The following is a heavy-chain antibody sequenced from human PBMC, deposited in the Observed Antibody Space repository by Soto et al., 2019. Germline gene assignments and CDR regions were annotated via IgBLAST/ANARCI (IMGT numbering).Heavy chain of an antibody. CDR2: ISGSGADT. V-gene: IGHV3-23*01. CDR1: GFPFSSYV. D-gene: IGHD3-16*01. CDR3: AKRRGEGYFDY. Sequence: EVQLLESGGYLVQPGGSLRLSCAGSGFPFSSYVMGWVRQAPGKGLEWVSAISGSGADTYYADSVRGRFTISRDNSKNTLYLQMNSLRAEDTAVFYCAKRRGEGYFDYWGQGTLVTVSS. J-gene: IGHJ4*02.